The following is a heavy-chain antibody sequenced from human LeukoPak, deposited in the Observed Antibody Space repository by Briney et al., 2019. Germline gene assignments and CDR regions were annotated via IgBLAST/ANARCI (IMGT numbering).Heavy chain of an antibody. CDR3: ASQAAAGLDYYYGMDV. CDR2: INHSGST. J-gene: IGHJ6*02. Sequence: SETLSLTCAVYGGSSSGYYWSWIRQPPGKGLEWIGEINHSGSTNYNPSLKSRVTISVDTSKNQFSLKLSSVTAADTAVYYCASQAAAGLDYYYGMDVWGQGTTVTVSS. D-gene: IGHD6-13*01. CDR1: GGSSSGYY. V-gene: IGHV4-34*01.